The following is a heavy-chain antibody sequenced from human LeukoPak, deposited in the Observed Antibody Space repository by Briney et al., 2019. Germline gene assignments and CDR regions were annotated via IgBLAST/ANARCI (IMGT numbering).Heavy chain of an antibody. V-gene: IGHV3-48*03. CDR3: ARGTTYYYDSSGDNWFDP. J-gene: IGHJ5*02. CDR2: ISSSGSTI. Sequence: GGSLRLSCAASGFTFSSYEMNWVRQAPGKGLEWVSYISSSGSTIYYADSVKGRFTISRDNAKNSLYLQMNSLRAEDTAVYYCARGTTYYYDSSGDNWFDPWGQGTLVTVSS. D-gene: IGHD3-22*01. CDR1: GFTFSSYE.